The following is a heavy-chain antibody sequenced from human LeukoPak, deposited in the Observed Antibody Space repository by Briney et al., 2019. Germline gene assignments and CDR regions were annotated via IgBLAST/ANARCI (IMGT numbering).Heavy chain of an antibody. CDR1: GFTFSSYG. CDR3: AKSGGQFSSSWDYYFDY. CDR2: ISYDGSNK. Sequence: PGGSLRLSCAASGFTFSSYGMHWVRQAPGKGLEWVAVISYDGSNKYYADSVKGRFTISRDNSKNTLYLQMSTLRAEDTAVYYCAKSGGQFSSSWDYYFDYWGQGTLVTVSS. V-gene: IGHV3-30*18. D-gene: IGHD6-13*01. J-gene: IGHJ4*02.